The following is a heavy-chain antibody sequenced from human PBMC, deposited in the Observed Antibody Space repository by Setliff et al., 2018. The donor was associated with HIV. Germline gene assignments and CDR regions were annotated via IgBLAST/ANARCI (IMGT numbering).Heavy chain of an antibody. CDR3: ASGREAVAGALHFDY. J-gene: IGHJ4*02. V-gene: IGHV4-39*02. CDR1: GGSITTSTFY. D-gene: IGHD6-19*01. Sequence: ETLSLTCTVSGGSITTSTFYWGWIRQPPGKGLEWIGSIYYSGSTYYNPSLKSRLTITQHTSKNHFSLSLSSVTAADTAVYYCASGREAVAGALHFDYWGQGPLVTVSS. CDR2: IYYSGST.